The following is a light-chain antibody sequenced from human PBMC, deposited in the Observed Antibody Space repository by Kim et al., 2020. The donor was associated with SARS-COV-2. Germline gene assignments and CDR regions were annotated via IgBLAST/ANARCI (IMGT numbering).Light chain of an antibody. CDR3: QQYNNWSPYT. V-gene: IGKV3-15*01. CDR1: QRVSSN. Sequence: DIAMTPSPATLSVSQGERATLPCRASQRVSSNLAWYQQKPSQTPRLLIYGASTIATGIPARFSGSGSGTEFSLPISSLQSEDFAVYYCQQYNNWSPYTFGQGTKLEI. CDR2: GAS. J-gene: IGKJ2*01.